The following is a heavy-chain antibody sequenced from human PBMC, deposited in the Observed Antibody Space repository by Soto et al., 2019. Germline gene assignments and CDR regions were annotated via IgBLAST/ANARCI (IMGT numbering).Heavy chain of an antibody. D-gene: IGHD3-10*02. Sequence: QITLKESGPTLVKPTQTLTLTCTFSGLSLSTSGEAVAWIRQPPGKALEWLALIYWDDDKRYNPTLKTRLTITKDPSKNQVVLALTNMDPVDTATYYCAHYVSSSPAGWFDPWGQGILVTVSS. J-gene: IGHJ5*02. CDR1: GLSLSTSGEA. V-gene: IGHV2-5*02. CDR2: IYWDDDK. CDR3: AHYVSSSPAGWFDP.